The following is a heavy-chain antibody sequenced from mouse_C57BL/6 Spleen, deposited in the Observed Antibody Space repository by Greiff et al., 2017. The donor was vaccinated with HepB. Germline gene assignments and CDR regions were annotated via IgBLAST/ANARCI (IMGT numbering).Heavy chain of an antibody. Sequence: EVQLVESGAELVRPGASVKLSCTASGFNIKDDYMHWVKQRPEQGLEWIGWIDPENGDTEYASKFQGKATITADTSSNTAYLQLSSLTSEDTAVYYCTQYGYAVDYWGQGTSVTVSS. D-gene: IGHD1-1*01. V-gene: IGHV14-4*01. CDR2: IDPENGDT. CDR1: GFNIKDDY. CDR3: TQYGYAVDY. J-gene: IGHJ4*01.